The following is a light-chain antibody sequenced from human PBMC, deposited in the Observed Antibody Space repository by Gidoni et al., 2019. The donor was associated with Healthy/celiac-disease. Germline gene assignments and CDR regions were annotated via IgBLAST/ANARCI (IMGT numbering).Light chain of an antibody. CDR1: ILRSYY. V-gene: IGLV3-19*01. CDR3: NSRGSSRNHRV. CDR2: GKN. Sequence: SSELTQDPAVSVALGQPVRITCQGHILRSYYASWYQQKLGQAPVLVLYGKNNRPSGITDRFSGSSSGNTASLIITGAQADDEADYYCNSRGSSRNHRVFGTGTKVTVL. J-gene: IGLJ1*01.